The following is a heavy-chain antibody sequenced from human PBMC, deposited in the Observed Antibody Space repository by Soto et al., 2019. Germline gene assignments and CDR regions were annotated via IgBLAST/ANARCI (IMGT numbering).Heavy chain of an antibody. V-gene: IGHV5-51*01. J-gene: IGHJ6*02. CDR1: GYSFTSYW. CDR2: IYPGDSDT. Sequence: LKISCKGSGYSFTSYWIGWVRQMPGKGLEWMGIIYPGDSDTRYSPSFQGKVTTSADKSISTAYLQWSSLKASDTAMYYCARRLADCSSTSCYTPDYYYSGMDVWGQGTTVTVSS. CDR3: ARRLADCSSTSCYTPDYYYSGMDV. D-gene: IGHD2-2*02.